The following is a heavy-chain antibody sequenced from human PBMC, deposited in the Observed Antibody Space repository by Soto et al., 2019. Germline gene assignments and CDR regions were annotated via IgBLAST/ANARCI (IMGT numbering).Heavy chain of an antibody. J-gene: IGHJ4*02. Sequence: QVQLVQSGAEVKKPGASVKVSCKASGYTFTSYGISWVRQAPGQGLEWMGWISAYNGNTNYAQKLQGRVTMTTVTSTSTAYMELRSLRSDDTAVYYCARDSSSSWYGWDRVEFYWGQGTLVTVSS. D-gene: IGHD6-13*01. CDR2: ISAYNGNT. V-gene: IGHV1-18*04. CDR1: GYTFTSYG. CDR3: ARDSSSSWYGWDRVEFY.